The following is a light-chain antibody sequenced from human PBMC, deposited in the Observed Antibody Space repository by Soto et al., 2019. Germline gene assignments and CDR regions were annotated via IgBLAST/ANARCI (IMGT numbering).Light chain of an antibody. V-gene: IGKV3-20*01. J-gene: IGKJ1*01. CDR2: GAS. CDR1: QSVSSSY. CDR3: QQYGSSPWT. Sequence: EIVLTQSPGTLSLSPGERATLSCMASQSVSSSYLAWYQQKPGQAPRLLIYGASSRATGIPDRFSGSGSGTDFTLTISRLEPEDFALYYCQQYGSSPWTFGQGTKVDIK.